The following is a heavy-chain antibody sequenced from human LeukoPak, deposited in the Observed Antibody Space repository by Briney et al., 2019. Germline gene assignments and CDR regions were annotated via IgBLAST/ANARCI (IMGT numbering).Heavy chain of an antibody. J-gene: IGHJ4*02. CDR3: GRDRVYSGSSATVY. CDR2: ISNSGDT. V-gene: IGHV4-31*03. Sequence: SQTLSLTCTVSGASISSGHYYWTWIRQRPGEGLEWIGLISNSGDTYYNPSLKSRVTISIEMSKNQFSLRLTSVTAADTALYYCGRDRVYSGSSATVYWGQGTLVTVSS. CDR1: GASISSGHYY. D-gene: IGHD1-26*01.